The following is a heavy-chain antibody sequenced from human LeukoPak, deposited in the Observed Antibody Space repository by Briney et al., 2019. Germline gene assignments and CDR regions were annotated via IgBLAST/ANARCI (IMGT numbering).Heavy chain of an antibody. CDR1: GFTFSSYA. Sequence: PGGSLRLSCAASGFTFSSYAMSWVRQAPGKGLEWVSAISGSGGSTYYADSMKGRFTISRDNSKNTLYLQMNSLRAEDTAVYYCAKAFWDYVSTYYFDYWGQGTLVTVSS. V-gene: IGHV3-23*01. J-gene: IGHJ4*02. CDR3: AKAFWDYVSTYYFDY. CDR2: ISGSGGST. D-gene: IGHD1-7*01.